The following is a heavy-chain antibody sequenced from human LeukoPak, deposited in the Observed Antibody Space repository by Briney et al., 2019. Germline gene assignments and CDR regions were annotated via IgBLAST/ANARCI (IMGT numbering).Heavy chain of an antibody. V-gene: IGHV4-39*01. CDR2: IYYSGGT. CDR1: GGSIISSSHY. Sequence: SETLSLTCTVSGGSIISSSHYWAWTRQPPGKGLEWIGSIYYSGGTFYSPSLKSRASISVDTSKNQFSLKLSSVTAADTSVYFCAREEASAADYWGQGTLVTVSS. CDR3: AREEASAADY. J-gene: IGHJ4*02. D-gene: IGHD6-13*01.